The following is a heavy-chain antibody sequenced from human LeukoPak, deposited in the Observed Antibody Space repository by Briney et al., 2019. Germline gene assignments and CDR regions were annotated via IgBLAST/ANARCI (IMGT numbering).Heavy chain of an antibody. V-gene: IGHV4-59*08. CDR3: ARQKGDSSSSPDY. J-gene: IGHJ4*02. D-gene: IGHD6-6*01. CDR2: IYYSGST. CDR1: GGSISSYY. Sequence: SETLSLTCTVSGGSISSYYWSWIRQPPGKGLEWIGHIYYSGSTHYNPSLKSRVTISVDTSKNQFSLKLSSVTAADTAVYYCARQKGDSSSSPDYWGQGTLVTVSS.